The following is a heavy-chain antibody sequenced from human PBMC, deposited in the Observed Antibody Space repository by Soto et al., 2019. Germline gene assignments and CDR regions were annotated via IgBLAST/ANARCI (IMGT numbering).Heavy chain of an antibody. CDR3: ASRRSGHYSTGVDI. D-gene: IGHD2-15*01. J-gene: IGHJ6*02. V-gene: IGHV1-2*02. CDR1: GYTFSGYY. CDR2: ITPDGGGT. Sequence: GASVKVSCKASGYTFSGYYVHWMRQISGQGLERLGWITPDGGGTNYEPKFRDRVTLTRDMSLNTVYMELKGLTSDDTAVYFCASRRSGHYSTGVDIWGPGTTVTVYS.